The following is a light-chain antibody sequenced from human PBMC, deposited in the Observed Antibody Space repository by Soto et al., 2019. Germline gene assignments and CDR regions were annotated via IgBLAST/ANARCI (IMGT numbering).Light chain of an antibody. V-gene: IGLV1-51*01. CDR2: NDD. CDR3: GTWDASLSAGV. J-gene: IGLJ2*01. Sequence: QSVLTQPPSVSAAPGQKVTISCSGASSNTETNPVSWYRHLPGTVPKLLIHNDDKRPSGVPDRFSGSKSGTSATLGITGLQTGDEADYYCGTWDASLSAGVFGGGTKLTVL. CDR1: SSNTETNP.